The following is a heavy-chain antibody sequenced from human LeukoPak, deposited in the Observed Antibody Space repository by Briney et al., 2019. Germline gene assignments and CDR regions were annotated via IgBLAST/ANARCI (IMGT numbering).Heavy chain of an antibody. J-gene: IGHJ6*04. V-gene: IGHV4-59*08. D-gene: IGHD4-17*01. CDR1: GDSLSGYY. CDR3: ARHVYGKGMYV. Sequence: SETLSLTCTASGDSLSGYYWGWIRQPPGKGLECVGYIHSSDGTAHNPSLKSRLTISIDTSKNQFSLTLRSVTAADTAVYYCARHVYGKGMYVWGKGTTVTVSS. CDR2: IHSSDGT.